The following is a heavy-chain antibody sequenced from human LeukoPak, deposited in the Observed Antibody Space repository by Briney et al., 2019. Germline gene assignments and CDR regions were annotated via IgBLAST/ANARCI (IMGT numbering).Heavy chain of an antibody. Sequence: GGSLRLSCAASGFTFSSYAMHWVRQAPGKGLEWVAVISYDGSNKYYADSVKGRFTISRDNSKNTLYLQMNSLRAEDTAVYYRARDSLSDIVATITNYFDYWGQGTLVTVSS. V-gene: IGHV3-30-3*01. CDR3: ARDSLSDIVATITNYFDY. CDR1: GFTFSSYA. CDR2: ISYDGSNK. J-gene: IGHJ4*02. D-gene: IGHD5-12*01.